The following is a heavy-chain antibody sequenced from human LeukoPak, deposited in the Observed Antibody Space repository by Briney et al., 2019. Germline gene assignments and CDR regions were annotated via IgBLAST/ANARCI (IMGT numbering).Heavy chain of an antibody. CDR2: IGTASDT. D-gene: IGHD1-1*01. J-gene: IGHJ6*03. V-gene: IGHV3-13*01. Sequence: GSLRLSCSASGFTFSSFDMQWVRQPTGQGLEWVSTIGTASDTYYPGSVEGRFTLSRDNAKNSLYLQMNSLTAGDTAVYYCARGPPRGKYYYMDVWGKGTTVTVSS. CDR3: ARGPPRGKYYYMDV. CDR1: GFTFSSFD.